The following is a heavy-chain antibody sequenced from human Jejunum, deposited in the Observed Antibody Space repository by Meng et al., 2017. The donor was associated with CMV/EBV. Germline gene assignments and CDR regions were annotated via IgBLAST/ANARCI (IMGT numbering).Heavy chain of an antibody. CDR2: IHYSGKN. V-gene: IGHV4-39*07. D-gene: IGHD1-1*01. J-gene: IGHJ4*02. Sequence: SGVSIYSSSNYWGWIRQPPGKGLEWIGSIHYSGKNYYNPSLNSRVSILQDTSKNQFSLRLNSVTAADTAVYYCARVGLERRRPRFDYWGRGTLVTVSS. CDR3: ARVGLERRRPRFDY. CDR1: GVSIYSSSNY.